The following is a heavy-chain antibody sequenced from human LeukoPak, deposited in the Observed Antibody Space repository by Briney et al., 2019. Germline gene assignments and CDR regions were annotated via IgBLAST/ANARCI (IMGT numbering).Heavy chain of an antibody. Sequence: GESLKISCKGSGYRFTSYWIGWVRQMPGKGLEWMGIIYPGDSDTRYSPSFQGQVTISADKSISTAYLQWSSLKASDTAMYYCARRGSDDILTGYYPYYFDYWGQGTLVTVSS. CDR2: IYPGDSDT. CDR1: GYRFTSYW. J-gene: IGHJ4*02. D-gene: IGHD3-9*01. CDR3: ARRGSDDILTGYYPYYFDY. V-gene: IGHV5-51*01.